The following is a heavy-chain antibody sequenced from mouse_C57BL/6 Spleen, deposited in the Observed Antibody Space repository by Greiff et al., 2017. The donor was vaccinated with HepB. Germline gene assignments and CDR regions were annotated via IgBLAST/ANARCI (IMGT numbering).Heavy chain of an antibody. V-gene: IGHV3-6*01. CDR2: ISYDGSN. J-gene: IGHJ4*01. CDR3: ARRGLYAMDY. CDR1: GYSITSGYY. Sequence: EVQRVESGPGLVKPSQSLSLTCSVTGYSITSGYYWNWIRQFPGNKLEWMGYISYDGSNNYNPSLKNRISITRDTSKNQFFLKLNSVTTEDTATYYCARRGLYAMDYWGQGTSVTVSS.